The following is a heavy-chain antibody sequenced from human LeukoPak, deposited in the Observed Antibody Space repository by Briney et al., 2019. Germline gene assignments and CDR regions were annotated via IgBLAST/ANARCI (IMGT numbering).Heavy chain of an antibody. CDR2: INPNSGGT. CDR3: ATKDCSGGSCYILDV. CDR1: GYTFTAYY. V-gene: IGHV1-2*02. J-gene: IGHJ6*02. D-gene: IGHD2-15*01. Sequence: ASVTVSCKASGYTFTAYYMHWVRQAPGQGLEWMGWINPNSGGTNYAQKFQGRVTMTRDTSISTAYMELSRLRSDGTAVYFCATKDCSGGSCYILDVWGQGTTVTVSS.